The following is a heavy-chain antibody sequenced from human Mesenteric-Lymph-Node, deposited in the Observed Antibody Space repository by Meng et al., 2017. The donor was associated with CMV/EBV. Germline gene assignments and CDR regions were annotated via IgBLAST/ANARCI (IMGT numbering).Heavy chain of an antibody. D-gene: IGHD1-26*01. V-gene: IGHV1-2*02. CDR2: INPNSGGT. J-gene: IGHJ6*02. CDR3: ARKSGVVGVTSYYFYGMDV. CDR1: GYTFTGYY. Sequence: ASVKVSCKASGYTFTGYYMHWVRQAPGQGLEWMGWINPNSGGTNYAQKLQGRVTMTRDTSTSTAYMELKSLRSDDTAVYYCARKSGVVGVTSYYFYGMDVWGQGTTVTVSS.